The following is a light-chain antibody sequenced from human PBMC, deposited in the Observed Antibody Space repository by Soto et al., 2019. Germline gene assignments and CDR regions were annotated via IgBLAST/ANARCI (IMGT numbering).Light chain of an antibody. V-gene: IGKV4-1*01. CDR2: WAS. CDR3: QKYYSTPPGT. Sequence: DIVMTQSPDSLAVSLGERATINCKSSQSVLYNSNNKNYLAWYQQKPGQPPKLLIYWASTRESGVPDRFSGSGSGTDFTLTISSLQAEDVAVYYCQKYYSTPPGTFGQGTKLEIK. CDR1: QSVLYNSNNKNY. J-gene: IGKJ2*02.